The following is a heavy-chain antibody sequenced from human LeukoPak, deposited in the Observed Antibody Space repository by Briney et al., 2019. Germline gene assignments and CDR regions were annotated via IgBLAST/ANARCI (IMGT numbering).Heavy chain of an antibody. J-gene: IGHJ4*02. Sequence: SETLSLTCTVSGGSISRYYWTWIRQPAGKGLEWIGRIYSTGSASYNPSLKSRVTISVDTSKNQFSLKLSSVTAADTAVYYCARAITYYELFTGYSREYYFDDWGQGILVTVSS. V-gene: IGHV4-4*07. CDR3: ARAITYYELFTGYSREYYFDD. CDR2: IYSTGSA. D-gene: IGHD3-9*01. CDR1: GGSISRYY.